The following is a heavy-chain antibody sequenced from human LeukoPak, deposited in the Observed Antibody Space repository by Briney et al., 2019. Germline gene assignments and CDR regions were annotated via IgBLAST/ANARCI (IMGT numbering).Heavy chain of an antibody. J-gene: IGHJ5*02. CDR2: SLPMSDTK. D-gene: IGHD1-14*01. Sequence: SVKVSCKASGGSFGDFAIIWVRQAPGHGLEWMGRSLPMSDTKDYAQKFQGRVTFTTDESTTTAHMELSNLSPEDTAVYYCAATSIIFNWFDPWGQGTLVTVSS. V-gene: IGHV1-69*05. CDR1: GGSFGDFA. CDR3: AATSIIFNWFDP.